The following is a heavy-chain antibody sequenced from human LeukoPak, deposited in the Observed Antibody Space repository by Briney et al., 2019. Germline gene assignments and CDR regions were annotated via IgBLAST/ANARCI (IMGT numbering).Heavy chain of an antibody. CDR3: AREVASGYCIDGVCPPFGY. J-gene: IGHJ4*02. CDR2: IDPHSGDT. V-gene: IGHV1-2*02. Sequence: ASVRVSCKASGYTFTGHYLHWVRQPPGQGLEWMGWIDPHSGDTNYAQKFQGRVPMTRDTSITTAYMELSRLTSDDTAVYYCAREVASGYCIDGVCPPFGYWGQGTLVTVSS. D-gene: IGHD2-8*01. CDR1: GYTFTGHY.